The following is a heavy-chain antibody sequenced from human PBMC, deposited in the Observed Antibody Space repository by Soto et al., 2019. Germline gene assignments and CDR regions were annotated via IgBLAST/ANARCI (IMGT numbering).Heavy chain of an antibody. D-gene: IGHD3-3*01. V-gene: IGHV4-30-4*01. Sequence: SETLSLTCTVSGGSISSGDYYWSWIRQPPGKGLEWIGYIYYSGSTYYNPSLKSRATISVDTSKNQFSLKLSSVTAADTAVYYCARAYYDFWSGYGSWFDPWGQGTLVTVSS. CDR2: IYYSGST. CDR1: GGSISSGDYY. CDR3: ARAYYDFWSGYGSWFDP. J-gene: IGHJ5*02.